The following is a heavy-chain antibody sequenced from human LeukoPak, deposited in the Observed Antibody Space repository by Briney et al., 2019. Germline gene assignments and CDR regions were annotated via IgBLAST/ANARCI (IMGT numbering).Heavy chain of an antibody. Sequence: PGRSLRLSCAASGFTFDDYAMHWVRQAPGKGLEWVSGISWNSGSIGYADSVKGRFTISRDNAKNSLYLQMSSLRAEDTALYYCAKDAASKYYYDSSGSLDYWGQGTLVTVSS. CDR2: ISWNSGSI. V-gene: IGHV3-9*01. CDR3: AKDAASKYYYDSSGSLDY. D-gene: IGHD3-22*01. CDR1: GFTFDDYA. J-gene: IGHJ4*02.